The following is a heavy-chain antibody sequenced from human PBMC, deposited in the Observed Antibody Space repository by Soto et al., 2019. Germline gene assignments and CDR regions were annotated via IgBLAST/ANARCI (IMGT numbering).Heavy chain of an antibody. D-gene: IGHD7-27*01. CDR2: IYYSGST. CDR1: GRCISSYY. Sequence: PSETLSLTCTVSGRCISSYYWSWIRQPPGKGLEWIGYIYYSGSTNYNPSLKSRVTISVDTSKNQFSLKVSSVTAADTAVYYCARRWGTSFDFWGQGTLVTVSS. CDR3: ARRWGTSFDF. V-gene: IGHV4-59*01. J-gene: IGHJ4*02.